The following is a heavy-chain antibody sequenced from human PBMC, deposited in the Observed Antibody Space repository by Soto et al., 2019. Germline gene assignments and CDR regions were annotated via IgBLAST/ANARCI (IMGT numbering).Heavy chain of an antibody. Sequence: QVQLVQSGAEVKKPGSSVKVSCKASGGTFSSYTISWVRQAPGQGLEWMGRIIPILGIANYAQKFQGRVTSTADKSTSTAYMELSSLRSEDTAVYYCARGYCSGGSCYSGEDVWGKGTTVTVSS. CDR1: GGTFSSYT. J-gene: IGHJ6*04. D-gene: IGHD2-15*01. V-gene: IGHV1-69*02. CDR2: IIPILGIA. CDR3: ARGYCSGGSCYSGEDV.